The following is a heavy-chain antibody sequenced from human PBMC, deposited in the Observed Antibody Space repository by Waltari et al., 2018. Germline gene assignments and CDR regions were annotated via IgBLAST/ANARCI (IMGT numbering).Heavy chain of an antibody. CDR2: LYTSGST. CDR1: GGSISSGSYY. J-gene: IGHJ3*02. D-gene: IGHD3-22*01. CDR3: ASDSSGFDAFDI. V-gene: IGHV4-61*02. Sequence: QVQLQESGPGLVKPSQTLSLTCTVSGGSISSGSYYWSWIRQPAGKGLEWIGRLYTSGSTNYNPSLKSRVPISVDTSKNQFSLKLSSVTAADTAVYYCASDSSGFDAFDIWGQGTMVTVSS.